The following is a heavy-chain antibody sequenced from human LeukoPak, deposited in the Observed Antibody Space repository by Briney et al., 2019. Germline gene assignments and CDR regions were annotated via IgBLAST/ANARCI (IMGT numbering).Heavy chain of an antibody. D-gene: IGHD3-3*02. CDR2: INNDGSDT. CDR1: GFTFRSYW. J-gene: IGHJ4*02. CDR3: ARDGILGSHDC. V-gene: IGHV3-74*01. Sequence: GGSLRLSCAVSGFTFRSYWMHWVRQTPGKGLVWVSHINNDGSDTSYADSVKGRFTITRDNAKNTLFLQMNSLRAEDTAVYYCARDGILGSHDCWGQGTLVTVSS.